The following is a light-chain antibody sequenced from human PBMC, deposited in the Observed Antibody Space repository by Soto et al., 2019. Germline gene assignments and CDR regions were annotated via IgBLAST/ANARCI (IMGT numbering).Light chain of an antibody. J-gene: IGKJ2*01. Sequence: EVVLTQSPGTLSLSPGERATLSCRASQSVSNNYLAWYQQKPGQGPRLLIFGSSDRATAIPDRFSGSGSGTDLTLTISRLELEDFAVYYCQQYGSPPPYTFGQGTKLEIK. CDR3: QQYGSPPPYT. CDR1: QSVSNNY. CDR2: GSS. V-gene: IGKV3-20*01.